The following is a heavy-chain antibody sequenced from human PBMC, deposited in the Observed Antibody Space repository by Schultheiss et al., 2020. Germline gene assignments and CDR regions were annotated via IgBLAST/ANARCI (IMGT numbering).Heavy chain of an antibody. D-gene: IGHD3-10*01. J-gene: IGHJ4*02. Sequence: GGSLRLSCAASGFTFSDYYMSWIRQAPGKGLEWVSSISSSSSYIYYADSVKGRFTISRDNSKTTLYLQMNSLRAEDTAVYYCAKGRGAGSGSLNYWGQGTLVTLSS. CDR2: ISSSSSYI. CDR3: AKGRGAGSGSLNY. V-gene: IGHV3-11*05. CDR1: GFTFSDYY.